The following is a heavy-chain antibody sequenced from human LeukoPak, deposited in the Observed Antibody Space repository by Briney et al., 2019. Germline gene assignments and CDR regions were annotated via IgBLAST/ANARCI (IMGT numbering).Heavy chain of an antibody. D-gene: IGHD5-12*01. CDR1: GFTFSSHG. CDR3: TRDLGWLHYAD. V-gene: IGHV3-23*01. CDR2: IGGSGGFIT. J-gene: IGHJ4*02. Sequence: GGSLRLSCAASGFTFSSHGMNWVRQTPGKGLEWVSGIGGSGGFITYYADSVKGRFTVSRDNSKNTLYLQMDSLRADDTAIYYCTRDLGWLHYADWGQGTLVTFSS.